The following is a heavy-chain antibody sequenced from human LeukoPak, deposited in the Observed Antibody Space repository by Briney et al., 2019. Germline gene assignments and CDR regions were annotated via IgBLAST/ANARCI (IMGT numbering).Heavy chain of an antibody. CDR3: ARALDFWSGYYWFDP. D-gene: IGHD3-3*01. CDR1: GFTFSRYW. CDR2: IKSDGNT. Sequence: GGSLRLSCAASGFTFSRYWMHWVRQAPGKGLVWVSRIKSDGNTNYADSVKGRFTISRDNAKNTLYLQMNSLRAEDTAVYYCARALDFWSGYYWFDPWGQGTLVTVSS. V-gene: IGHV3-74*01. J-gene: IGHJ5*02.